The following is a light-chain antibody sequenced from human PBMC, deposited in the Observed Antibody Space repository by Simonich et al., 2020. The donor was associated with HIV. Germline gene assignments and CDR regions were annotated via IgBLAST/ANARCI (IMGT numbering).Light chain of an antibody. V-gene: IGLV6-57*03. Sequence: NFMLTQPLSVSESPGKTVTISCTRSSGSIASNYVQWYQQRPGSAPTTVIYEDNQRPSGVPARFSGSIDSSSNSASLTISGLKTEDEADYYCQSYDSSNVVFGGGTKLTVL. CDR2: EDN. CDR3: QSYDSSNVV. J-gene: IGLJ2*01. CDR1: SGSIASNY.